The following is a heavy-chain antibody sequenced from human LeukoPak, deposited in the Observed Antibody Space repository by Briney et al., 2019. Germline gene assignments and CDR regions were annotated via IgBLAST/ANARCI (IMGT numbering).Heavy chain of an antibody. Sequence: EGSLRLSCAASGFTFSSYWMHWVRQAPGKGLVWVSRINSDGSSTSYADSVKGRFTISRDNAKNTLYLQMNSLRTEDTAVYYCARGMTTVTTKDYWGQGTLVTVSS. CDR2: INSDGSST. V-gene: IGHV3-74*01. J-gene: IGHJ4*02. CDR1: GFTFSSYW. CDR3: ARGMTTVTTKDY. D-gene: IGHD4-11*01.